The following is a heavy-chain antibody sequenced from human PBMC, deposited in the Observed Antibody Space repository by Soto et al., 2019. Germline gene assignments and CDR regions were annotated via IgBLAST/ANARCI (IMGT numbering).Heavy chain of an antibody. V-gene: IGHV4-59*01. CDR2: IYDSGMTDSVIT. Sequence: QVQLQESGPGLVKPSETLSLTCSVSGGSIATYYWSWMRQPPGRALEWIGNIYDSGMTDSVITNYNPSLKSRVTLSVDTSKNQFSLRLNSVTAADTAVYYCARDSGAGPIFDYWGQGILVTVSS. CDR3: ARDSGAGPIFDY. D-gene: IGHD6-25*01. J-gene: IGHJ4*02. CDR1: GGSIATYY.